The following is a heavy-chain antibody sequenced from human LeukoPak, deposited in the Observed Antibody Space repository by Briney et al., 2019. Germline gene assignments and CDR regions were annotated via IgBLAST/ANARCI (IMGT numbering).Heavy chain of an antibody. CDR3: AKSYSTGWYSHAG. D-gene: IGHD6-19*01. Sequence: GGSLRLSCAAPGLTFSTYDKNWLRQAPGKALESVAAIKGSGSSTYYADSVRGRFTISRDNSKSTLYLQMNSLRADDTAFYYCAKSYSTGWYSHAGWGQGTLVTVSS. CDR1: GLTFSTYD. CDR2: IKGSGSST. V-gene: IGHV3-23*01. J-gene: IGHJ4*02.